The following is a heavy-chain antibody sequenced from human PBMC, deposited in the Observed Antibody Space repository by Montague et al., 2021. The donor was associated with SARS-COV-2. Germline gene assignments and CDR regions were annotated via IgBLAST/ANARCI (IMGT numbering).Heavy chain of an antibody. V-gene: IGHV4-39*07. CDR3: AGDPEETYSSSWYYYYGMDV. D-gene: IGHD6-13*01. J-gene: IGHJ6*02. CDR2: RYYLGNT. CDR1: VRSISGSLYY. Sequence: SETLSLTCTVAVRSISGSLYYWCWIRPSAVQGLAWIVCRYYLGNTYYNPSLKSRVTISVDTSKNQFSLKLSSVTAADTAVYYCAGDPEETYSSSWYYYYGMDVGGQGTTVTVSS.